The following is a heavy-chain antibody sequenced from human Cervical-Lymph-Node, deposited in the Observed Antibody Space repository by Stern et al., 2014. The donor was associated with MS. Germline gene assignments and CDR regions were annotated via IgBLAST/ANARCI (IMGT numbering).Heavy chain of an antibody. CDR1: GFTFSTYG. V-gene: IGHV3-33*01. D-gene: IGHD5-24*01. J-gene: IGHJ4*02. CDR2: IWFDGSNK. Sequence: QVQLVQSGGGVVQPGRSLRLSCAASGFTFSTYGMHWVRQAPGKGLEWVAVIWFDGSNKNYADSVKARFTISRDNSKNTLYLQMNSLRAEDTAVYYCAMGRWLQPLTRWGQGTLVTVSS. CDR3: AMGRWLQPLTR.